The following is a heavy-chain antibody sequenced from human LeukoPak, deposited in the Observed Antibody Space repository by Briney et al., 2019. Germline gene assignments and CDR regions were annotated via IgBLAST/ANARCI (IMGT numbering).Heavy chain of an antibody. CDR2: ISGSGGST. V-gene: IGHV3-23*01. CDR1: GFTFSSYA. Sequence: PGGSLRLSCAASGFTFSSYAMSWVRQAPGKGLEWVSAISGSGGSTYYADSVKGRFTISRDNSKNTLYLQMNSLRAEDTAVYYCAKDRVGTIYSSSSNFDYWGQGILVIVSS. J-gene: IGHJ4*02. CDR3: AKDRVGTIYSSSSNFDY. D-gene: IGHD6-6*01.